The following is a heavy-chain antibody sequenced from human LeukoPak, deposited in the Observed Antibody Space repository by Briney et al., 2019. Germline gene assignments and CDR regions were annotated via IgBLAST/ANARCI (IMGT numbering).Heavy chain of an antibody. CDR3: AKDLRYSSSSGCLDY. V-gene: IGHV3-23*01. CDR1: GFTFSNYA. Sequence: GGSLRLSCAASGFTFSNYAMSWVRQAPGKGLEWVSGISGSGGSTYYADSVKGRFTISRDNSKSTLSLQMNSLRAEDTAVYYCAKDLRYSSSSGCLDYWGQGTLDTVSS. J-gene: IGHJ4*02. CDR2: ISGSGGST. D-gene: IGHD6-6*01.